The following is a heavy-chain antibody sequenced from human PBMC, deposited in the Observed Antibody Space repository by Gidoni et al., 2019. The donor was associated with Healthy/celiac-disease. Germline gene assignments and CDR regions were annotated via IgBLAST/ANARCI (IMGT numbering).Heavy chain of an antibody. V-gene: IGHV3-30*18. Sequence: QVQLVESVGGVVQPGRSLSLSCAASGFPFSSYGMPWVRQAPGKGLEWVAVISYDGRNKYYADSVKGRFTISRDNSKNTLYLQMNSLRAEDTAVYYCAKDSVVVAAFDYWGQGTLVTVSS. CDR1: GFPFSSYG. CDR2: ISYDGRNK. J-gene: IGHJ4*02. D-gene: IGHD2-15*01. CDR3: AKDSVVVAAFDY.